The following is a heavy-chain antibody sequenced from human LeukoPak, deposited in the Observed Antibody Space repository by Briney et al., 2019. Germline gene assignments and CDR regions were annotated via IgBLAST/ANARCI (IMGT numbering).Heavy chain of an antibody. CDR3: AREGAVYYDSSGPWFDP. V-gene: IGHV1-18*01. Sequence: EASVKVSCKASGYTFTSYGISWVRQAPGQGLEWMGWISAYNGNTNCAQKLQGRVTMTTDTSTSTAYMELRSLRSDDTAVYYCAREGAVYYDSSGPWFDPWGQGTLVTVSS. CDR1: GYTFTSYG. D-gene: IGHD3-22*01. J-gene: IGHJ5*02. CDR2: ISAYNGNT.